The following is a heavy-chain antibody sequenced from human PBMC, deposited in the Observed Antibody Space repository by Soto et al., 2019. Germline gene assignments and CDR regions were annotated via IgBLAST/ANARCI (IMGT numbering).Heavy chain of an antibody. Sequence: QVQLQESGPGLVKPSETLSLTCTVSGGSIDGYNCAWIRRPPGKSLEWVGYVYYNGGSRYNPSRDSRVTLSMDTSKSQFSRQLRSVTAADTAVYYCVRQGIGNLRGLVDVWGRGTTVTVSS. J-gene: IGHJ6*02. D-gene: IGHD4-17*01. CDR3: VRQGIGNLRGLVDV. CDR1: GGSIDGYN. V-gene: IGHV4-59*08. CDR2: VYYNGGS.